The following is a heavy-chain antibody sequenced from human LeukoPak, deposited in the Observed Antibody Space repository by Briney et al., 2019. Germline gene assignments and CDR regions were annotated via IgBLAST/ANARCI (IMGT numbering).Heavy chain of an antibody. J-gene: IGHJ4*02. Sequence: GGPLRLSCAASGFTFSSYAMSWVRQAPGKGLEWVSVIYSGGSTYYADSVKGRFTISRDNSKNTLYLQMNSLRAEDTAVYYCASSSANFDWLLWPFDYWGQGTLVTVSS. CDR3: ASSSANFDWLLWPFDY. V-gene: IGHV3-66*01. CDR2: IYSGGST. D-gene: IGHD3-9*01. CDR1: GFTFSSYA.